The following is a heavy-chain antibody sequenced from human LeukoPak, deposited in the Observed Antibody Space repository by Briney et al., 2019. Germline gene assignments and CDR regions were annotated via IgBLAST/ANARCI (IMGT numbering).Heavy chain of an antibody. V-gene: IGHV3-15*01. CDR2: IKSKTDGGTT. Sequence: PGGSLRLSCAASGFTFSNAWMSWVRQAPGKGPEWVGRIKSKTDGGTTDYAAPVKGRFTISRDDSKNTLYLQMNSLKTEDTAVYYCTTDGIVVVTAMDYWGQGTLVTVSS. CDR3: TTDGIVVVTAMDY. CDR1: GFTFSNAW. D-gene: IGHD2-21*02. J-gene: IGHJ4*02.